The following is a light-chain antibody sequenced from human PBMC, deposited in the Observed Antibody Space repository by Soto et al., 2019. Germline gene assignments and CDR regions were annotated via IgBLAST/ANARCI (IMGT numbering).Light chain of an antibody. J-gene: IGLJ2*01. CDR2: LEGSGSY. CDR1: SGHSSYI. V-gene: IGLV4-60*03. Sequence: QSVLTQSSSASASLGSSVKLTCTLSSGHSSYIIAWHQQQPGKAPRYLMKLEGSGSYNKGTGVPDRFSGSSSGADRYLTISNLQSEDEADYYSETWDSYTQLFGGGSKLTVL. CDR3: ETWDSYTQL.